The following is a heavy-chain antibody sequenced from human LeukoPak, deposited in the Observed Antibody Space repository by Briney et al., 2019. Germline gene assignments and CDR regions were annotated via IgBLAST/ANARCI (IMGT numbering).Heavy chain of an antibody. V-gene: IGHV4-59*01. D-gene: IGHD5-24*01. Sequence: SETLSLTCTVSGGSISSYYWSWIRQPPGKGLEWIGYIYYSGSTNYNPSLKSRVTISVDTSKNQFSLKLSSVTAADTAVYYCARRLQFYWLDPWGQGTLVTVSS. J-gene: IGHJ5*02. CDR3: ARRLQFYWLDP. CDR1: GGSISSYY. CDR2: IYYSGST.